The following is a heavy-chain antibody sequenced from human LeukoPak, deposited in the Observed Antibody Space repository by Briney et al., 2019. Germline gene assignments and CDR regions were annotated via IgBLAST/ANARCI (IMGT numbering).Heavy chain of an antibody. CDR2: IYPGESDT. D-gene: IGHD5/OR15-5a*01. CDR1: GYSFTSYW. CDR3: ARRLETSEWFDP. Sequence: HGESLKISCKGSGYSFTSYWIGWVRQVPGKGLEWMGIIYPGESDTRYSPSFQGQVTISADKSISTAYLQWSSLKASDTAMYYCARRLETSEWFDPWGQGTLVTVSS. V-gene: IGHV5-51*01. J-gene: IGHJ5*02.